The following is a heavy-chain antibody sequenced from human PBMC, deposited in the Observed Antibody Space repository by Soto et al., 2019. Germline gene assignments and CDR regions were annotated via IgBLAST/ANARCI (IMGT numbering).Heavy chain of an antibody. V-gene: IGHV3-53*01. Sequence: EVHLVESGGGLIQPGGSLRLSCAASGFTVGNNYMNWVRQAPGKGLEWVSLMYSGGGTYYADSVKGRFTMSRDSSKNTLYLQLTRLRAEDTAMYYCTTSPSVGVWGQGTTVTVSS. J-gene: IGHJ6*02. D-gene: IGHD6-19*01. CDR1: GFTVGNNY. CDR2: MYSGGGT. CDR3: TTSPSVGV.